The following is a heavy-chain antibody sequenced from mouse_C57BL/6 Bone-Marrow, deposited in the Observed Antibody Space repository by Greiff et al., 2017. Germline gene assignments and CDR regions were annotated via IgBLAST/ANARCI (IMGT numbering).Heavy chain of an antibody. D-gene: IGHD1-1*01. CDR2: IYPRDGST. J-gene: IGHJ1*03. V-gene: IGHV1-85*01. Sequence: QVQLQQSGPELVKPGASVKLSCKASGYTFPSYDINWVKQRPGQGLEWIGWIYPRDGSTKYNEKFKGKATLTVDTSSSTAYMELHSLTSEDSAFYVCARLECDGSSGDWYFDVWGTGTTVTVSS. CDR1: GYTFPSYD. CDR3: ARLECDGSSGDWYFDV.